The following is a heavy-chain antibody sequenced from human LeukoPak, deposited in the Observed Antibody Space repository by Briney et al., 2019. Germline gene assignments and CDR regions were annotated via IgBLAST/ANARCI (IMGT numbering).Heavy chain of an antibody. CDR2: ILYVGSNK. J-gene: IGHJ3*02. CDR3: AKKTIVGATVDAFDI. D-gene: IGHD1-26*01. CDR1: GFTFCNFV. V-gene: IGHV3-30*02. Sequence: RGSPRHSCAASGFTFCNFVMHWGRQAPGKRPEWVASILYVGSNKYYADSVKGRFTISRDSSKNTLYLQLNSLRAEDTAVYYCAKKTIVGATVDAFDIWGQGTMVTVSS.